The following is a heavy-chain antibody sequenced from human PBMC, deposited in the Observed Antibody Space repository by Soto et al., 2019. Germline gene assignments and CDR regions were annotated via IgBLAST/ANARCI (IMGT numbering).Heavy chain of an antibody. CDR2: IYYSGST. J-gene: IGHJ6*02. V-gene: IGHV4-59*01. Sequence: QVQLQESGPGLVKPSETLSLTCTVSGGSISNYYWSWIRQPPGKGLEWFGYIYYSGSTNYNPSLKSRVTLSVDTSKNQFSLKLSSVTAADTAVYYCARGIGWSNCGMDVWGQGTTVTVSS. CDR3: ARGIGWSNCGMDV. CDR1: GGSISNYY. D-gene: IGHD3-3*01.